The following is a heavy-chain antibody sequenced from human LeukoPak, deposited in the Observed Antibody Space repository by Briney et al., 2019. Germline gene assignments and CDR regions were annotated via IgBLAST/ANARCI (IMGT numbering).Heavy chain of an antibody. Sequence: SVKVSCKASGGTFSSYAISWVRQAPGQGLEWMGRIIPILGIANYAQKFQGRVTITADKSTSTAYVELRSLRSEDTAVYYCTDSSGWPTFDYWGQGTLVTVSS. CDR1: GGTFSSYA. J-gene: IGHJ4*02. CDR3: TDSSGWPTFDY. CDR2: IIPILGIA. V-gene: IGHV1-69*04. D-gene: IGHD6-19*01.